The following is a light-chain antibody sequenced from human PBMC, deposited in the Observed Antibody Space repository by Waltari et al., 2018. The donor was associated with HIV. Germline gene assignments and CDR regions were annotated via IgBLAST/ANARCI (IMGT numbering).Light chain of an antibody. CDR1: SSNIGHNN. Sequence: QSVLTQPPSASGTPGQRVTISCCGCSSNIGHNNVSCYQHRPGTAPKLLVFPNNQRPSWVPDRFSASNSGTSASLAISALQSDDEADYYCAAWDGSLRGGVFGGGTKLTV. V-gene: IGLV1-47*01. J-gene: IGLJ3*02. CDR2: PNN. CDR3: AAWDGSLRGGV.